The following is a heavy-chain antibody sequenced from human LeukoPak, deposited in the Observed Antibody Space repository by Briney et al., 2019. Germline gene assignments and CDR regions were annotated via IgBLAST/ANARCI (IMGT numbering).Heavy chain of an antibody. CDR1: GFTFSSYG. CDR3: AKRTGLDAFDG. CDR2: ISPTAGTT. V-gene: IGHV3-23*01. Sequence: PGGSLRLSCAASGFTFSSYGMSWVRQAPEKGLEWVSHISPTAGTTYYANSVKGRFTISRENSKSKLYLQMNSLRAEDTAVYYCAKRTGLDAFDGWGQGTMVIVSS. J-gene: IGHJ3*01.